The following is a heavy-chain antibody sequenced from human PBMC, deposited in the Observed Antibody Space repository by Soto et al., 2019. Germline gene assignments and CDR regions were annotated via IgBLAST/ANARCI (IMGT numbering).Heavy chain of an antibody. V-gene: IGHV3-30*18. J-gene: IGHJ6*02. D-gene: IGHD3-3*01. CDR1: EFTFSSHG. CDR2: ISYNGNNK. Sequence: GGSLRLSCAASEFTFSSHGMHWVRQAPCKGLEWVAVISYNGNNKYYEDSVKGRFTISRDNSKNTLYLHMNSLRSDDTAVYFCAKGLFGMVDPSMDVWGQGTTVTVS. CDR3: AKGLFGMVDPSMDV.